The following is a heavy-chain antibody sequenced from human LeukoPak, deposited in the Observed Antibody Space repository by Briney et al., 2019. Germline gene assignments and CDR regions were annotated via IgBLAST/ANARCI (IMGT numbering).Heavy chain of an antibody. Sequence: PSETLSLTCTVSGGSISSYYWSWIRQPPGKGLEWIGYIYYSGSTNYNPSLKSRVTISVDTSKNQFSLKLSSVTAADTAVYYCAGELWPVSGGRGMDVWGQGTTVTVSS. CDR1: GGSISSYY. J-gene: IGHJ6*02. V-gene: IGHV4-59*01. CDR2: IYYSGST. CDR3: AGELWPVSGGRGMDV. D-gene: IGHD3-10*01.